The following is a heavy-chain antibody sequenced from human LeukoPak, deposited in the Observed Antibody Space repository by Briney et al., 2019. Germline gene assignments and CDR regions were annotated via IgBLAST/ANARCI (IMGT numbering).Heavy chain of an antibody. J-gene: IGHJ4*02. D-gene: IGHD2-8*02. V-gene: IGHV3-21*01. CDR1: GFTFSSYT. CDR2: ISSSSSHI. CDR3: AGVVPGTGFFY. Sequence: GGSLRLSCAASGFTFSSYTMNWVRQAPGKGLEWVSSISSSSSHIYYADSVKGRLTISRDNAKNSLYLQMNSLRAEDTAVYYCAGVVPGTGFFYWGQGTLVTVSS.